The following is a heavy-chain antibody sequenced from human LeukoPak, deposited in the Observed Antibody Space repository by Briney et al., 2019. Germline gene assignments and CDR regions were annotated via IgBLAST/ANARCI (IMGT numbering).Heavy chain of an antibody. V-gene: IGHV3-74*01. Sequence: GGSLRPFCAASGFTFSSYWMHWVRQAPGKGLVWVSRINSDGSSTSYADSVKGRFTISRDNAKNTLYLQMDSLRAEDTAVYYCARCGFYDSSGYYHDAFDIWGQGTMVTVSS. CDR2: INSDGSST. D-gene: IGHD3-22*01. CDR3: ARCGFYDSSGYYHDAFDI. CDR1: GFTFSSYW. J-gene: IGHJ3*02.